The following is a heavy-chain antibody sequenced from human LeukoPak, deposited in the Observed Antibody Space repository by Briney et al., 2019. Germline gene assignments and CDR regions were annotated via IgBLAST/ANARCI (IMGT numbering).Heavy chain of an antibody. CDR1: GFTVSSNY. J-gene: IGHJ3*02. CDR2: IYSGGST. CDR3: ARDLSSSWSRNDAFDI. D-gene: IGHD6-13*01. Sequence: PGGSLRLSCAASGFTVSSNYMSWVRQAPGKGLEWVSVIYSGGSTYYADSVKGRFTISRDNAKNTLYLQMNSLRAEDTAVYYCARDLSSSWSRNDAFDIWGQGTMVTVSS. V-gene: IGHV3-66*01.